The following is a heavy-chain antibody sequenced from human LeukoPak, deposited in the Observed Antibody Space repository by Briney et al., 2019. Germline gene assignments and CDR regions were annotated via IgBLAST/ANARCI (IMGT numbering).Heavy chain of an antibody. CDR1: GFAFSSYG. D-gene: IGHD2/OR15-2a*01. J-gene: IGHJ4*02. CDR3: AREIGYFDY. Sequence: GGSLRLSCAASGFAFSSYGMHCVRQAPGKGLEWVALIYNDGSNKYYADSVKGRFTISRDNSKNTLYLQMDSLRAEDTAVYYCAREIGYFDYWGQGTLVTVSS. V-gene: IGHV3-33*01. CDR2: IYNDGSNK.